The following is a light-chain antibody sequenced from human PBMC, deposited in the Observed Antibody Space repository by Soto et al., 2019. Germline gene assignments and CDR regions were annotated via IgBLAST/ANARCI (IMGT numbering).Light chain of an antibody. CDR2: DAS. Sequence: MGVTHSLATVSVSERERVILSCGSSQDVSSKLAWYQQKPGQPPSLLIYDASTRGSGTPARFSGSGSATDFTLTISSLEPEDFAVYYCQQGSKWPTTLGKGTRLEIK. CDR1: QDVSSK. J-gene: IGKJ5*01. CDR3: QQGSKWPTT. V-gene: IGKV3-11*01.